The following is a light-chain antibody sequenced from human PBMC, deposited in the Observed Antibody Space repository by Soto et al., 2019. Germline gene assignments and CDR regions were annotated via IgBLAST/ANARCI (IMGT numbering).Light chain of an antibody. J-gene: IGKJ2*01. CDR1: QSIRSW. CDR2: KAS. V-gene: IGKV1-5*03. Sequence: DIQMTQSPSTLSAFVGDRVTITCRASQSIRSWLAWYQQKPGKAPKLLIYKASSLESGVPSRFSGSGSGTEFTLTISSLQPDDFAIYYCQQYNSFPYTFGQGTKLEIK. CDR3: QQYNSFPYT.